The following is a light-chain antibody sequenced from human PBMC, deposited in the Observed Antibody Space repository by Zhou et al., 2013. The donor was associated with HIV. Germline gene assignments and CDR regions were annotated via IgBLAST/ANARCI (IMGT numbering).Light chain of an antibody. J-gene: IGKJ3*01. CDR1: QSVSGSY. V-gene: IGKV3-20*01. CDR2: GAS. Sequence: EIVLTQSPGTLSLSPGERATLSCRASQSVSGSYLAWYQQTPGQAPRLLIYGASSRATGTPDRFSGSGSGTDFTLTISRLEPEDFAVYYCQQYGSSLFTFGPGTKVDIK. CDR3: QQYGSSLFT.